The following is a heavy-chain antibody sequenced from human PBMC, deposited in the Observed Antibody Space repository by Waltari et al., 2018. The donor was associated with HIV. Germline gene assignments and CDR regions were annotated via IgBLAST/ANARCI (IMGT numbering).Heavy chain of an antibody. CDR1: GFSLSTSGVG. D-gene: IGHD3-10*01. CDR2: IYWNDDK. J-gene: IGHJ4*02. CDR3: ARIFMVRGAFDY. V-gene: IGHV2-5*01. Sequence: QITLKESGPTLVKPTQTLTLTCTFSGFSLSTSGVGVGWIRQPPGKALEWLALIYWNDDKRYSPSLKSRLTITKDTSKNQVVLTMTNMDPVDTATYYCARIFMVRGAFDYWGQGTLVTVSS.